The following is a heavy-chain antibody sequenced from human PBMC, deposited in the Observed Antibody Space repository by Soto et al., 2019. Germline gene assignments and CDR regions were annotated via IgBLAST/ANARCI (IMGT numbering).Heavy chain of an antibody. CDR3: ARDGGYCSGGSCYPQHYYYYGMDV. CDR2: IIPIFGTA. CDR1: GGTFSSYA. V-gene: IGHV1-69*01. Sequence: QVQLVQSGAEVQKPGSSVKVSCKASGGTFSSYAISWVRQAPGQGLEWMGGIIPIFGTANYAQKFQGRVTITADESTSTAYMELSSLRSEDTAVYYCARDGGYCSGGSCYPQHYYYYGMDVWGQGTTVTVSS. D-gene: IGHD2-15*01. J-gene: IGHJ6*02.